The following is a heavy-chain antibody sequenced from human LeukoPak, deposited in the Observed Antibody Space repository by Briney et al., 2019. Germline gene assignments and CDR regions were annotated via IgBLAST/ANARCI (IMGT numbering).Heavy chain of an antibody. CDR1: GFTFSSYE. CDR3: ARGAFRYSGYDGNAFDI. CDR2: IKQDGSEK. Sequence: PGGSLRLSCAASGFTFSSYEMNWVRQAPGKGLEWVANIKQDGSEKYYVDSVKGRFTISRDNAKNSLYLQMNSLRAEDTAVYYCARGAFRYSGYDGNAFDIWGQGTMVTVSS. V-gene: IGHV3-7*01. D-gene: IGHD5-12*01. J-gene: IGHJ3*02.